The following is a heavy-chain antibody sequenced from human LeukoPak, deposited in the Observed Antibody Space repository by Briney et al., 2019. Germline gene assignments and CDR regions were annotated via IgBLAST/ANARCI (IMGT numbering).Heavy chain of an antibody. CDR2: IYYSGST. Sequence: SETLSLTCTVSGGSISSYYWSWIRQPPGKGLEWIGYIYYSGSTNYNPSLKSRVTISVDTSKNQFSLKLSSVTAADTAVYYCARDHSSGWYPGCWFDPWGQGTLVTVSS. V-gene: IGHV4-59*01. D-gene: IGHD6-19*01. CDR3: ARDHSSGWYPGCWFDP. J-gene: IGHJ5*02. CDR1: GGSISSYY.